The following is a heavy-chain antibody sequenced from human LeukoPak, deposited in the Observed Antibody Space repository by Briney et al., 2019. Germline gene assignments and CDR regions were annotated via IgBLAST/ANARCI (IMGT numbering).Heavy chain of an antibody. V-gene: IGHV4-4*07. CDR3: ARHVGKWGWDY. J-gene: IGHJ4*02. Sequence: GSLRLSCTASGFTFGDYAMSWIRQPAGKGLEWIGRIYTSGSTNYNPSLKSRVTMSVDTSKNQFSLKLSSVTAADTAMYYCARHVGKWGWDYWGQGTLVTVSS. D-gene: IGHD3-16*01. CDR1: GFTFGDYA. CDR2: IYTSGST.